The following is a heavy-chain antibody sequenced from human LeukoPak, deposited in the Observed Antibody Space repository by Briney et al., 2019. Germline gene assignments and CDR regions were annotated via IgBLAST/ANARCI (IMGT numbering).Heavy chain of an antibody. V-gene: IGHV4-59*01. CDR1: GGSISSYY. CDR2: IYYSGST. CDR3: ARDLNYYGSGYFDY. Sequence: SETLSLTCTVSGGSISSYYWSWIRQPPGKGLEWIGYIYYSGSTNYNPSLKSRVTISVDTSKNQFPLKLSSVTAADTAVYYCARDLNYYGSGYFDYWGQGTLVTVSS. J-gene: IGHJ4*02. D-gene: IGHD3-10*01.